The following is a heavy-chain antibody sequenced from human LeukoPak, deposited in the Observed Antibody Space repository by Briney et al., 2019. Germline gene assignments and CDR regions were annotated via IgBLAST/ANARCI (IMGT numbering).Heavy chain of an antibody. J-gene: IGHJ4*01. D-gene: IGHD6-19*01. CDR1: GFTFSTYA. Sequence: PGGSLRLSCSASGFTFSTYAMHWVRQAPGKGLEWVSFITGSSSTIFYADSVKGRFTISRDNAKNLVYLQMNSLRDDDTAVYYCARARSGWYMDYWGQGTLVTVSS. V-gene: IGHV3-48*02. CDR2: ITGSSSTI. CDR3: ARARSGWYMDY.